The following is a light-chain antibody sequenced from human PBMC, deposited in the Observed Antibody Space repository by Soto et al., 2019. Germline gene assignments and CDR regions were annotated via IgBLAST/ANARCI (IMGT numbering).Light chain of an antibody. V-gene: IGLV1-47*01. Sequence: QSVLTQPPSASGTPGQRVTISCSGSSSNIGINYVYWYQQLPGTAPKLLIYGNNNRPSGVPDRFSASKSGISASLAITGLQADDEADYYCQSYDNSLNEWVFGGGTKVTVL. J-gene: IGLJ3*02. CDR1: SSNIGINY. CDR2: GNN. CDR3: QSYDNSLNEWV.